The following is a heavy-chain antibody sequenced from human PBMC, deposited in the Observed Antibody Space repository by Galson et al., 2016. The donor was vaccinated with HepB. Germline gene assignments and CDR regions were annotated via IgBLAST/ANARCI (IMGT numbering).Heavy chain of an antibody. CDR1: GYPFTTYD. CDR2: MNPSSVTT. D-gene: IGHD3-10*01. CDR3: ATWRKRGDKNDVFDM. V-gene: IGHV1-8*01. J-gene: IGHJ3*02. Sequence: SVKVSCKASGYPFTTYDINWVRQATGQGPEWMGWMNPSSVTTGYAQTFQGRVTMTRDTSISTAYMELSSLRSEDTAVYYCATWRKRGDKNDVFDMWGQGTMVTVSS.